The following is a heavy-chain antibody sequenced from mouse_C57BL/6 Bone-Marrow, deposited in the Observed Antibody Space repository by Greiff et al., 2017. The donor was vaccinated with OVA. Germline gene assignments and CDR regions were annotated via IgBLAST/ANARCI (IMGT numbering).Heavy chain of an antibody. J-gene: IGHJ4*01. CDR3: ARHGGSRGDY. V-gene: IGHV5-15*04. CDR2: ISNLAYSI. CDR1: GFTFSDYG. Sequence: EVKLVESGGGLVQPGGSLKLSCAASGFTFSDYGMAWVRQAPRKGPEWVAFISNLAYSIYYADTVTGRFTISSENAKNTLYLEMSSLRSEDTAMYYCARHGGSRGDYWGQGTSVTVSS.